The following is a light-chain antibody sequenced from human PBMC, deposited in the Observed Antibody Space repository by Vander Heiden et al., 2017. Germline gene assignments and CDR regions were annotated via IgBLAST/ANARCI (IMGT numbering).Light chain of an antibody. CDR3: QQYYSTPYT. Sequence: DLVMTQSPDSLAVSLGSRATITCKSSQSVLYSSNNKNYLAWYQQKPGQPPKLRIYWASTRESGVPDRFSGSGSGTDFTLTISSLQAEDVAVYYCQQYYSTPYTFGQGTKLEIK. CDR2: WAS. V-gene: IGKV4-1*01. CDR1: QSVLYSSNNKNY. J-gene: IGKJ2*01.